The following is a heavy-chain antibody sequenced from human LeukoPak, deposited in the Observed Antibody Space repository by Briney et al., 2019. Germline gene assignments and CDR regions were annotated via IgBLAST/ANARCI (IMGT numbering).Heavy chain of an antibody. CDR3: AREADHNTNDC. J-gene: IGHJ4*02. V-gene: IGHV3-23*01. D-gene: IGHD1-1*01. CDR1: GFTLGNYA. CDR2: TSGSGQIT. Sequence: PGGSLRLSCAASGFTLGNYAMSWVRQTPGKGLEWVSVTSGSGQITSHAESVKGRFTISRDTPKNTLYLQMNSLRVEDTAVYYCAREADHNTNDCWGQGTLVTVSS.